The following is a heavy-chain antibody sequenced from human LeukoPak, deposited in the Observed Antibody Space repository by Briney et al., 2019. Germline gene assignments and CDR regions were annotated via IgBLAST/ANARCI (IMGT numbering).Heavy chain of an antibody. D-gene: IGHD6-13*01. V-gene: IGHV3-30*03. CDR3: ARDRGSSTSLGAFDT. CDR1: GFTFSSYG. J-gene: IGHJ3*02. CDR2: ISYDGSNK. Sequence: GGSLRLSCAASGFTFSSYGMHWVRQAPGKGLEWVAVISYDGSNKYYADSVKGRFTTSRDNSKNTLYLQMNGLRAEDTAVYYCARDRGSSTSLGAFDTWGQGTMVCVSS.